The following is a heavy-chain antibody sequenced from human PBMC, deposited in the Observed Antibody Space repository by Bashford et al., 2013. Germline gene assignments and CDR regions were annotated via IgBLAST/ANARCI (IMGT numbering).Heavy chain of an antibody. CDR2: ISHTGST. V-gene: IGHV4-34*01. CDR3: ASTTVANNWFDP. Sequence: SSETLSLTCAVDGGSFSDFYWTWIRQPPGTGLEWVGDISHTGSTNYNPSLRSRVTISVDTSKNQFSLKLSSVTAADTAVYYCASTTVANNWFDPWGQGTLVTVSS. J-gene: IGHJ5*02. D-gene: IGHD4-23*01. CDR1: GGSFSDFY.